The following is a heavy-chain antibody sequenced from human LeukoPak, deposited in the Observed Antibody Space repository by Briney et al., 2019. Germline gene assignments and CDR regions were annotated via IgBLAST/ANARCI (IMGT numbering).Heavy chain of an antibody. CDR3: AGGGTAMDNWFDP. V-gene: IGHV4-59*01. Sequence: SETLSLTCTVSGGSISSYYWNWIRQPPGKGLEWIGYIYYSGSTNYNPSLKSRVTISVDTSKNQFSLKLSSVTAADTAVYYCAGGGTAMDNWFDPWGQGTLVTVSS. CDR1: GGSISSYY. D-gene: IGHD5-18*01. J-gene: IGHJ5*02. CDR2: IYYSGST.